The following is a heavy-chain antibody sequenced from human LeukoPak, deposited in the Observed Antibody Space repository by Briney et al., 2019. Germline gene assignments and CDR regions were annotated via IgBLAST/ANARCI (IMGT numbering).Heavy chain of an antibody. J-gene: IGHJ3*02. CDR3: ARHFPWGSMGGGAFDI. V-gene: IGHV4-59*08. CDR2: IYYSGST. Sequence: PSETLSLTCTVSGGSISSYYWSWIRQPPGKGLEWIGYIYYSGSTNYNPSLKSRVTISVDTSKNQFSLKLSSVTAADTAVYYCARHFPWGSMGGGAFDIWGQGTMVTVSS. D-gene: IGHD3-16*01. CDR1: GGSISSYY.